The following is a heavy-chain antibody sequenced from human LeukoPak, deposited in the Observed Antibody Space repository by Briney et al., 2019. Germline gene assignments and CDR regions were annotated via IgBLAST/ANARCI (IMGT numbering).Heavy chain of an antibody. V-gene: IGHV3-23*01. CDR3: AKGGVRGRFDP. J-gene: IGHJ5*02. CDR2: ISGSSGST. CDR1: GFTFSSYA. D-gene: IGHD3-10*01. Sequence: GGSLRLSCEASGFTFSSYAMSWVRQAPGKGLEWVSAISGSSGSTYYADSVKGRFTISRDNSKNTLYLQMNRLRAEDTAVYYCAKGGVRGRFDPWGQGTLVTVSS.